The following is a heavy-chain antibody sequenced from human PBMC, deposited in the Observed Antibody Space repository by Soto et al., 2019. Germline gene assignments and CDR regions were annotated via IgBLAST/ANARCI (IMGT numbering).Heavy chain of an antibody. Sequence: ASVKVSCKASGYTVTGYDINWARQATGPGLEWMGWISPSSGNTGYAQKVQGRVTMSRNTSISTAYLELSSLRSEDTAVYYCARGFYYFDSSGYYLVRAFDIWGQGTMVTVSS. V-gene: IGHV1-8*01. CDR3: ARGFYYFDSSGYYLVRAFDI. CDR2: ISPSSGNT. CDR1: GYTVTGYD. J-gene: IGHJ3*02. D-gene: IGHD3-22*01.